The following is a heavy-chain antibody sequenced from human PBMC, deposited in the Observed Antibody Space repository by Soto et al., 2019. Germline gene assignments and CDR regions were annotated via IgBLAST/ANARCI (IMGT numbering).Heavy chain of an antibody. D-gene: IGHD4-17*01. Sequence: QITLKESGPTLVKPTQTLTLTCTLSGFSLSTGGVGVGWIRQSPGKALEWLAVIYWDDVKHYSPSLERRLTITKDTSESEVVLTMTNVDPLDTATYYCARKESGDYALDYWGQGILVTVSS. J-gene: IGHJ4*02. V-gene: IGHV2-5*02. CDR3: ARKESGDYALDY. CDR2: IYWDDVK. CDR1: GFSLSTGGVG.